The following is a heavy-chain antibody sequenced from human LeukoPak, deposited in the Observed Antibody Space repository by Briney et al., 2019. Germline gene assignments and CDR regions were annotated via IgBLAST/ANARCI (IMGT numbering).Heavy chain of an antibody. V-gene: IGHV3-23*01. J-gene: IGHJ4*02. D-gene: IGHD1-26*01. Sequence: GGSLRLSCAASGFTFSNYAMTCVRQAPGKGLEWVAVSGPGGTTYYADSVKGRFTISRDDSKNTLYLHMNSLRAEDTALYYCAKKAVGNNPYDYWGQGTLVTVSS. CDR3: AKKAVGNNPYDY. CDR2: SGPGGTT. CDR1: GFTFSNYA.